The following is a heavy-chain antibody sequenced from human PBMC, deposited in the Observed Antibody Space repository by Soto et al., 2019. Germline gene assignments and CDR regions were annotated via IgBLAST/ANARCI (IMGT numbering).Heavy chain of an antibody. D-gene: IGHD1-26*01. CDR2: ISWNSSRR. CDR1: GLTFEDYA. J-gene: IGHJ4*02. V-gene: IGHV3-9*01. CDR3: AKARGIVGALEY. Sequence: EVQLVESGGGLVQPGRSLRLSCVTSGLTFEDYAMHWVRRAPGKGLEWVSGISWNSSRRRYADSVKGRFTISRDNAKNSLYLQMNSLRAEDTALYYCAKARGIVGALEYWGQGTLVTVSS.